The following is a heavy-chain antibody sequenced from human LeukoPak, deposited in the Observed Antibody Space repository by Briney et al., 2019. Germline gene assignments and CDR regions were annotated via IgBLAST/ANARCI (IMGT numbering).Heavy chain of an antibody. Sequence: GGSLRLSCAASGFTFSSYDMSWVRQAPGKGLEWVSAISGSGGSTYYADSVKGRFTISRDNSKNTLYLQMNSLRAEDTAVYYCASYDFWSGFGYYWGQGTLVTVSS. V-gene: IGHV3-23*01. CDR1: GFTFSSYD. CDR3: ASYDFWSGFGYY. CDR2: ISGSGGST. D-gene: IGHD3-3*01. J-gene: IGHJ4*02.